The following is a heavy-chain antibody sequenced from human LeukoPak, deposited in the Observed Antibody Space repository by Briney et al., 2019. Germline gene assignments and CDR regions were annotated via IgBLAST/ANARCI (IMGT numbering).Heavy chain of an antibody. Sequence: GGSLRLSCAASGFTFSSYVLHWVRQAPGKGLEWVAVISQDVSKDYYADSVKGRFTISRDNSKNMLYLQMNSLRAEDTAVYYCAKEYYDFWSGYYTQYYYYYGMDVWGQGTTVAVSS. CDR1: GFTFSSYV. CDR3: AKEYYDFWSGYYTQYYYYYGMDV. D-gene: IGHD3-3*01. CDR2: ISQDVSKD. J-gene: IGHJ6*02. V-gene: IGHV3-30-3*01.